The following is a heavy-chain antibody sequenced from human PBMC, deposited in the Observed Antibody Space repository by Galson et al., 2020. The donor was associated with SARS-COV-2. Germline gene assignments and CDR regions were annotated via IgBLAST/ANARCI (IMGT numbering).Heavy chain of an antibody. CDR2: IYTSGST. CDR3: ARQTILYGSGSYYIDY. V-gene: IGHV4-61*02. J-gene: IGHJ4*02. D-gene: IGHD3-10*01. Sequence: SETLSLTCTVPGGPISSGSYYWSWIRQPAGKGLEWIGRIYTSGSTNYNPSLKSRVTISVDTSKNQFSLKLSSVTAADTAVYYCARQTILYGSGSYYIDYWGQGTLVTVSS. CDR1: GGPISSGSYY.